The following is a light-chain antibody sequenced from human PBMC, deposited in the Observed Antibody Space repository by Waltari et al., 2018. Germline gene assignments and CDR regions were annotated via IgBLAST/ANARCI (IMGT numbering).Light chain of an antibody. CDR1: QTILYRANHKHY. J-gene: IGKJ2*01. V-gene: IGKV4-1*01. CDR2: LAS. CDR3: QQYYSIPYT. Sequence: DIVMTQSPDSLAMSLGERATISGNSRQTILYRANHKHYLAWYQQKPGQPPNLLISLASTRESGVPDRFSGSGSGTHFTLTISSLQAEDVAVYYCQQYYSIPYTFGQGTKLEI.